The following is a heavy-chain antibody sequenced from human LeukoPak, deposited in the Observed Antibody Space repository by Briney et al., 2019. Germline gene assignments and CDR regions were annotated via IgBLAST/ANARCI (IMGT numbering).Heavy chain of an antibody. CDR1: GYTFTDYY. CDR3: ATGGIAVAQWDAFDI. V-gene: IGHV1-69-2*01. J-gene: IGHJ3*02. CDR2: VDPEDGET. D-gene: IGHD6-19*01. Sequence: ASVKVSCKVSGYTFTDYYMHWVQQAPGKGLEWMGLVDPEDGETIYAEKSQGRVTITADTSTDTAYMELSSLRSEDTAVYYCATGGIAVAQWDAFDIWGQGTMVTVSS.